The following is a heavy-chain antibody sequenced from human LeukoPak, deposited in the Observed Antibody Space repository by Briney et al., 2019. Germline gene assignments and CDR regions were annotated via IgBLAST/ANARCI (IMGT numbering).Heavy chain of an antibody. CDR3: AAPPDYYGMDV. J-gene: IGHJ6*02. CDR1: GFTFSSYE. V-gene: IGHV3-48*03. Sequence: PGGSLRLSCAASGFTFSSYEMNWVRQAPGKGLEWVSYISSSGSTIYYADSVKGRFTISRDNAKNSLYLQMNSLRAEDTAVYYCAAPPDYYGMDVWGQGTTVTVSS. CDR2: ISSSGSTI.